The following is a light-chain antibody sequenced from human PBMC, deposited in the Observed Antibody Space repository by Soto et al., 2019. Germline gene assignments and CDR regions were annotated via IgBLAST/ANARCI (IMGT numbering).Light chain of an antibody. CDR1: TSNLGAGYD. CDR3: QAYDYIWTAPV. V-gene: IGLV1-40*01. CDR2: GNR. J-gene: IGLJ3*02. Sequence: QSVLTQPPSVSGAPGQRVTLSCTGTTSNLGAGYDVHWYQQLPGAAPKLVIFGNRNRPLWVPERFSGSTSGTSASLAITGLQAEDEADYYCQAYDYIWTAPVFGGGTKLTVL.